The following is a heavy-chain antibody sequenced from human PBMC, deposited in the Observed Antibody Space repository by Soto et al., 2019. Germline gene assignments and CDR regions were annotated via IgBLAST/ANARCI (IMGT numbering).Heavy chain of an antibody. V-gene: IGHV5-10-1*01. J-gene: IGHJ6*02. Sequence: GESLKISCKGSGYSVTSYWISWARQMPGKGLERMGRIDPSDSYTNYSPSFHGHVTISADKSISTAYLQWSSLKASDTAMYDCASGHYDFWRGYYQLGMDVWGQGTTVTVSS. D-gene: IGHD3-3*01. CDR3: ASGHYDFWRGYYQLGMDV. CDR1: GYSVTSYW. CDR2: IDPSDSYT.